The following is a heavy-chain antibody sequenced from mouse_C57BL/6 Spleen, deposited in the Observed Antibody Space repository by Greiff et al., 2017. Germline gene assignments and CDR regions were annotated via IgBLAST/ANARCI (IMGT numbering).Heavy chain of an antibody. CDR1: GFTFSDYY. CDR2: ISNGGGST. Sequence: EVQLMESGGGLVQPGGSLKLSCAASGFTFSDYYMYWVRQTPEKRLEWVAYISNGGGSTYYPDTVKGRFTISRDNAKNTLYLQMSRLKSEDTAMYYCARQNYGSAWYFDVWGTGTTVTVSS. J-gene: IGHJ1*03. V-gene: IGHV5-12*01. CDR3: ARQNYGSAWYFDV. D-gene: IGHD1-1*01.